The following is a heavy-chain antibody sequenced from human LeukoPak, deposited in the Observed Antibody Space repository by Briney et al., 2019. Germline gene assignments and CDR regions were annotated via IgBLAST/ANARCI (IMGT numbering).Heavy chain of an antibody. D-gene: IGHD6-19*01. V-gene: IGHV4-34*01. Sequence: PSETLSLTCAVYGGSFSGYYWSCIRQPPGKGLEWIGEINHSGSTNYNPSLKSRVTISVDTSKNQFSLKLSSVTAADTAVYYCARGRRSLVAGRNFDYWGQGTLVTVSS. CDR1: GGSFSGYY. CDR3: ARGRRSLVAGRNFDY. CDR2: INHSGST. J-gene: IGHJ4*02.